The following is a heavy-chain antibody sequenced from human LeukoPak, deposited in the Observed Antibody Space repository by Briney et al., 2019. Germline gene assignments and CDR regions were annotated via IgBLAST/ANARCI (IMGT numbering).Heavy chain of an antibody. V-gene: IGHV3-23*01. CDR2: IDGSGGTT. D-gene: IGHD2-2*01. CDR3: AKAHCSSTSCSRADN. Sequence: GGSLRLSCAASGFTFTWNAMAWVRQAPGKGLEWVSAIDGSGGTTFYADSVKGRVTISRVQSTNTVYLQMNSLRADDTAVYYCAKAHCSSTSCSRADNWGQGTLVTVSS. CDR1: GFTFTWNA. J-gene: IGHJ4*02.